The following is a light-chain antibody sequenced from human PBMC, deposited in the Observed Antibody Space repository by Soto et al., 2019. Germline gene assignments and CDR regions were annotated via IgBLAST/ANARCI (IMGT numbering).Light chain of an antibody. CDR2: DVS. Sequence: QSVLTQPASVSGSPGQSITISCTGTSSDVGAYNHASWYQHHPGKAPRLMIYDVSNRPSGVSNRFSGSKSGNTASLTISGLRAEDEADYYCTSYTTSTTYVFGTGTKLTVL. CDR3: TSYTTSTTYV. J-gene: IGLJ1*01. CDR1: SSDVGAYNH. V-gene: IGLV2-14*03.